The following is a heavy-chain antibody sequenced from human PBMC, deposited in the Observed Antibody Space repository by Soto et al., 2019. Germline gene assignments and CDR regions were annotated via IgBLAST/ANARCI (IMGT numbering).Heavy chain of an antibody. CDR1: GGSISSSSYY. V-gene: IGHV4-39*01. J-gene: IGHJ5*02. D-gene: IGHD3-10*01. CDR3: ARQEITMVRAFNWFDP. Sequence: SITCTVSGGSISSSSYYWGLIRQPPGKGLEWIGSIYYSGSTYYNPSLKSRVTISVDTSKNQFSLKLTSVTAADTAVYYCARQEITMVRAFNWFDPWGQGTLVTVSS. CDR2: IYYSGST.